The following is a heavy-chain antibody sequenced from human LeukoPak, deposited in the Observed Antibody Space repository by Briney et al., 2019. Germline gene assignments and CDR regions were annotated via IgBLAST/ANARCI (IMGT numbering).Heavy chain of an antibody. D-gene: IGHD2-15*01. V-gene: IGHV1-18*01. CDR2: INGYNGNT. J-gene: IGHJ3*02. CDR1: GYTFSSYG. Sequence: ASVKVSCKTSGYTFSSYGISWVRQAPGQGLEWMGWINGYNGNTNYAQKFQGRVTVTTDTSTSTVYMELRSLRSDDTAVYYCARGRMYGAFDIWGQGTKVTVSS. CDR3: ARGRMYGAFDI.